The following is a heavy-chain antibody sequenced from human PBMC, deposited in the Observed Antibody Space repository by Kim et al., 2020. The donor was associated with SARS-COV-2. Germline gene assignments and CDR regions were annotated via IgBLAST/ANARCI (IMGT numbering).Heavy chain of an antibody. CDR2: ISYDGSNK. D-gene: IGHD6-19*01. CDR3: AREEQWLVLRAFDI. Sequence: GGSLRLSCAASGFTFSSYAMHWVRQAPGKGLEWVAVISYDGSNKYYADSVKGRFTISRDNSKNTLYLQMNSLRAEDTAVYYCAREEQWLVLRAFDIWGQGTMVTVSS. V-gene: IGHV3-30*04. J-gene: IGHJ3*02. CDR1: GFTFSSYA.